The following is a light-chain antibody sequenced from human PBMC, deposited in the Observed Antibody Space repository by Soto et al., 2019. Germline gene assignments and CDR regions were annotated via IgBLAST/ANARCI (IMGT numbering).Light chain of an antibody. V-gene: IGKV3-11*01. CDR2: ADS. CDR1: RSVSCY. CDR3: QQYDSYWS. Sequence: EIVLTQSPATLSLSPGERATLSCRASRSVSCYIGWYQQKPGQAPRLLFYADSNRATGIPARFSGSGSGTDFTLTISSLQPDDFATYYCQQYDSYWSFGRGTKVDIK. J-gene: IGKJ1*01.